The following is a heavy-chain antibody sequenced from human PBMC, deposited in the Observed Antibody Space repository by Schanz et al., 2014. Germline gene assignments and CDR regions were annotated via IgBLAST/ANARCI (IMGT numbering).Heavy chain of an antibody. CDR3: AKDHPSSGWPAFDV. CDR1: GFTFSDHF. CDR2: IYSGVST. V-gene: IGHV3-66*01. J-gene: IGHJ4*02. D-gene: IGHD6-19*01. Sequence: EVKLVESGGGLVQPGGSLRLSCAASGFTFSDHFMDWVRQAPGKGLEWVSIIYSGVSTYYADSVKGRFTISRDNSKNTVYLQMNSLRAEDAAIYYCAKDHPSSGWPAFDVWGQGTLVTVSS.